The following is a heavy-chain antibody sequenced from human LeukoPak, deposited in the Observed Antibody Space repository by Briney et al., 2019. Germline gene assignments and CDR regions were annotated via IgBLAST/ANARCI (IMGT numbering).Heavy chain of an antibody. Sequence: GGSLRLSCAASGFTFSSYWMHWVRQAPGKGLVWVSRINSDGSSTSYADSVKGRFTISRDNAKNTLYLQMNSLRAEDTAVYYRARDRGYSYGNYYYYYGMDVWGQGTTVTVSS. CDR2: INSDGSST. CDR3: ARDRGYSYGNYYYYYGMDV. CDR1: GFTFSSYW. V-gene: IGHV3-74*01. J-gene: IGHJ6*02. D-gene: IGHD5-18*01.